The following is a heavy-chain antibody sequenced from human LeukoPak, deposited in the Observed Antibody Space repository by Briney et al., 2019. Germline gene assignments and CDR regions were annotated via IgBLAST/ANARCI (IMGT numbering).Heavy chain of an antibody. CDR3: ARVSGEYYYYGMDV. D-gene: IGHD5/OR15-5a*01. J-gene: IGHJ6*02. CDR1: GFTFDDYG. CDR2: INWNGGST. Sequence: PGGSLRLSCAASGFTFDDYGMSWVRQAPGKGLEWVSGINWNGGSTGYADSVKGRFTISRDNAKNSLYLQMNNLRAEDTALYHCARVSGEYYYYGMDVWGQGTTVTVSS. V-gene: IGHV3-20*01.